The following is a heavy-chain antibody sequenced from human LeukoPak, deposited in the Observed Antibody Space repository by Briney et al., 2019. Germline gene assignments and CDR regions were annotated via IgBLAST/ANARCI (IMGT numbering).Heavy chain of an antibody. V-gene: IGHV3-48*02. Sequence: GGSLRLSCAASGFTFRLYSMNWVRQAPGKGLGWLSYIRSTDGAIAYADSVKGRFTISRDDAKNSLYLQMNSLRDEDTAVYYCARDRDWAFDYWGQGTLITVSS. CDR2: IRSTDGAI. D-gene: IGHD3-9*01. CDR1: GFTFRLYS. J-gene: IGHJ4*02. CDR3: ARDRDWAFDY.